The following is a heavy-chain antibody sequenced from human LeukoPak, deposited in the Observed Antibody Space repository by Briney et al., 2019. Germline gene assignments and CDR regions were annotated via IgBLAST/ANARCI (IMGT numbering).Heavy chain of an antibody. Sequence: GASVKVSCKASGYTFTSYYMHWVRQAPGQGLEWMGIINTSGGRTSYAQNLQGRVTMTRDTSTSTVYMELSSLRSEDTAVYYCARGGYDFWSGYYPLFGYYYGMDVWGQGTTVTVSS. V-gene: IGHV1-46*04. D-gene: IGHD3-3*01. CDR3: ARGGYDFWSGYYPLFGYYYGMDV. CDR1: GYTFTSYY. J-gene: IGHJ6*02. CDR2: INTSGGRT.